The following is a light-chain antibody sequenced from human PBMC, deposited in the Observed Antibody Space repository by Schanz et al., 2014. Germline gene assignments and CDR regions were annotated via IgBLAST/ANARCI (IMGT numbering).Light chain of an antibody. CDR1: QSVSSTY. V-gene: IGKV3-20*01. CDR2: GAS. Sequence: EIVLTQSPGTLSLSPGERATLSCRASQSVSSTYLAWYQQKAGQAPRLLIHGASSRATGIPDRFSGSGSGTDFTLTISRLEPEDFAVYYCQQHGHSISFGPGTKVDIK. J-gene: IGKJ3*01. CDR3: QQHGHSIS.